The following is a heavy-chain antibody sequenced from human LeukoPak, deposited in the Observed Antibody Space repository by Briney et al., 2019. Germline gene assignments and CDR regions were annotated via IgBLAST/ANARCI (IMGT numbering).Heavy chain of an antibody. CDR2: ISYDGSNK. Sequence: GGSLRLSCAASGFTFSSYGMHWVRQAPGKGLEWVAVISYDGSNKYYADSVKGRFTISRDNSKNTLYLQMNSLRAEDTAVYYCAKDGGSDPNSFDIWGQGTMVTVSS. CDR1: GFTFSSYG. CDR3: AKDGGSDPNSFDI. D-gene: IGHD2-15*01. J-gene: IGHJ3*02. V-gene: IGHV3-30*18.